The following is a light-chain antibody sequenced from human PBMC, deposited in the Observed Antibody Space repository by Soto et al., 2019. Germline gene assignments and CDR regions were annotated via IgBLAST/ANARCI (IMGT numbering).Light chain of an antibody. CDR1: QSVNSNY. J-gene: IGKJ1*01. V-gene: IGKV3-20*01. Sequence: EIVMTQSPATLSVSPGERATLSCRASQSVNSNYLAWYQQKPGQAPRLLIYGISKRATDIPDRFSGSGSGTEFTLTISSLQPEDFAVYYCQQYVTSPWAFGQGTKVDIK. CDR2: GIS. CDR3: QQYVTSPWA.